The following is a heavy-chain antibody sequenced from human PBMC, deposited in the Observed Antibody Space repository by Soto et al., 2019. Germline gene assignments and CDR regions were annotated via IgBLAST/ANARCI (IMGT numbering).Heavy chain of an antibody. D-gene: IGHD2-15*01. Sequence: GGSLRLSCAVSGFTFSNYSINWVRQAPGKGLEWLSYISNNSSVKYYADSVKGRFTISRDNARNTLYLQMDSLRVEDTANYYCARGRYTDMSILFDYWGLGPLVTVSS. CDR1: GFTFSNYS. CDR3: ARGRYTDMSILFDY. J-gene: IGHJ4*02. V-gene: IGHV3-48*04. CDR2: ISNNSSVK.